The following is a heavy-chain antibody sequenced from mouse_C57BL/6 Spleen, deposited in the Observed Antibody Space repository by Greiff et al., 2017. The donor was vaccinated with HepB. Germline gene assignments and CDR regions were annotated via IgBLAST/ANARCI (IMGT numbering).Heavy chain of an antibody. CDR1: GYSITSDY. Sequence: DVHLVESGPGLAKPSQTLSLTCSVTGYSITSDYWNWIRKFPGNKLEYMGYISYSGSTYYNPSLKSRISITRDTSKNQYYLQLNSVTTEDTATYYCARYKTTVGDYYAMDYWGQGTSVTVSS. D-gene: IGHD1-1*01. CDR2: ISYSGST. J-gene: IGHJ4*01. V-gene: IGHV3-8*01. CDR3: ARYKTTVGDYYAMDY.